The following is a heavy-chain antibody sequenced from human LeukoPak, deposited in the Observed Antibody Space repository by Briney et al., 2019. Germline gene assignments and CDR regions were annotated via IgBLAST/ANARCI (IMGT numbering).Heavy chain of an antibody. CDR2: IYYSGST. D-gene: IGHD4-17*01. J-gene: IGHJ4*02. CDR3: ARRSVYGDYYYFDY. CDR1: GGSISRYY. V-gene: IGHV4-59*08. Sequence: SETLSLTCTVSGGSISRYYWSWIRQPPGKGLEWIGYIYYSGSTNYNPSLKGRVAISVDTSKNQFSLKLSSVTAADTAVYYCARRSVYGDYYYFDYWGQGTLVTVSS.